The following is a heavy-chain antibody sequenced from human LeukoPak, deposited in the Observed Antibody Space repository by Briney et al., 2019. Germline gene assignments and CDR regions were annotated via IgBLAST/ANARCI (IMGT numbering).Heavy chain of an antibody. Sequence: GGSLRLSCAASGFTFDDYAMHWVRQAPGKGLEWVSGISWNSGSIGYADSVKGRFTISRDNAKNSLYLQMNSLRAEDTAVYYCAREVGVYGDYENYFDYWGQGTLVTVSS. CDR1: GFTFDDYA. CDR2: ISWNSGSI. CDR3: AREVGVYGDYENYFDY. J-gene: IGHJ4*02. V-gene: IGHV3-9*01. D-gene: IGHD4-17*01.